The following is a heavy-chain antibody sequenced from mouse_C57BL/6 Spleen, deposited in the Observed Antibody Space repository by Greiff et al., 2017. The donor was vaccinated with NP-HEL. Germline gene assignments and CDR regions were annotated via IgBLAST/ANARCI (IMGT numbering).Heavy chain of an antibody. CDR3: ARRGGTVDGFAY. V-gene: IGHV1-52*01. J-gene: IGHJ3*01. CDR1: GYTFTSYW. Sequence: QVQLQQPGAELVRPGSSVKLSCKASGYTFTSYWMHWVKQRPIQGLEWIGNIDPSDSETHYTQKFKDKATLPVDKSSSTAYMQLSSLTSEESEVYDCARRGGTVDGFAYWGQGTLVTVSA. CDR2: IDPSDSET.